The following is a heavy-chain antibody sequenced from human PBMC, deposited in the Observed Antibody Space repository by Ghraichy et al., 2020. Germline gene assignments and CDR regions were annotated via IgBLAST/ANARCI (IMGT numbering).Heavy chain of an antibody. D-gene: IGHD3-10*01. CDR1: GFTFTSSA. Sequence: SVKVSCKASGFTFTSSAMQWVRQARGQRLEWIGWIVVGSGNTNYAQKFQERVTITRDMSTSTAYMELSSLRSEDTAVYYCAGVWFGEGTRYYYYGMDVWGQGTTVTVSS. J-gene: IGHJ6*02. CDR2: IVVGSGNT. CDR3: AGVWFGEGTRYYYYGMDV. V-gene: IGHV1-58*02.